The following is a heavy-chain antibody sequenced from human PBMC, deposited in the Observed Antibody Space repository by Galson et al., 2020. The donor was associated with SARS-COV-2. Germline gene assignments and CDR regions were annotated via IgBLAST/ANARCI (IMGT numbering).Heavy chain of an antibody. CDR1: GFSVSSNF. Sequence: GGSLRLSCAASGFSVSSNFMTWVRQAPGKGLEWVSTTYSDGRTNYADSVKGRFSVSKDTLKNSVHLQMNSLRVDDTAIYFCARTPTNNGWDKWFYPWGQGTQVTVSS. CDR3: ARTPTNNGWDKWFYP. J-gene: IGHJ5*02. D-gene: IGHD6-19*01. CDR2: TYSDGRT. V-gene: IGHV3-53*01.